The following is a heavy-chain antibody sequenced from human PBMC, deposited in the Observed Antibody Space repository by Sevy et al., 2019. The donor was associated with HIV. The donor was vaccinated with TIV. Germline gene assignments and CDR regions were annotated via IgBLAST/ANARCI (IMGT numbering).Heavy chain of an antibody. D-gene: IGHD3-22*01. J-gene: IGHJ4*02. CDR2: IWYDGSNK. CDR1: GFTFSSYG. CDR3: ARAVYDSSGYYPDY. V-gene: IGHV3-33*01. Sequence: GGSLRLSCAASGFTFSSYGMHWVRQAPGKGLEWVAVIWYDGSNKYYADSVKGRFTISRDNSKNTLYLQMNSLRAEDTAVYYCARAVYDSSGYYPDYWGQGTLVTVSS.